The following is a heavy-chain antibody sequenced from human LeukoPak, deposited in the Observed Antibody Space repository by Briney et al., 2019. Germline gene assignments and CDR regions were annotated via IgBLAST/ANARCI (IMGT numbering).Heavy chain of an antibody. CDR1: GFTFSSYS. D-gene: IGHD3-16*01. CDR3: ARDPLGDAFDI. V-gene: IGHV3-21*01. Sequence: GGSLRLSCAASGFTFSSYSMNWVRQAPGKGLKWVSSISSSSSYIYYADSVKGRFTISRDNAKNSLYLQMNSLRAEDTAVYYCARDPLGDAFDIWGQGTMVTVSS. J-gene: IGHJ3*02. CDR2: ISSSSSYI.